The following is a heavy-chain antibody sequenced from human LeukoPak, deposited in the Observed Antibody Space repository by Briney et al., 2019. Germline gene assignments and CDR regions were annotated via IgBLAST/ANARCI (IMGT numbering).Heavy chain of an antibody. CDR3: ARDRPYISGYYSGSVGCYFDY. Sequence: SETLSLTCTVSDDSISSGGYYWSWVRQPAGKGLEWIGHIYTSGSTDYNPSLKSRVTISVDTSKNQFSLKLTSVTAADTAVYYCARDRPYISGYYSGSVGCYFDYWGQGILVTVSS. CDR2: IYTSGST. V-gene: IGHV4-61*09. CDR1: DDSISSGGYY. D-gene: IGHD3-22*01. J-gene: IGHJ4*02.